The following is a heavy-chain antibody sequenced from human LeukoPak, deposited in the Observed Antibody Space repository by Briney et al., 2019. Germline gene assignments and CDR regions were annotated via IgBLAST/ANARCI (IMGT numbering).Heavy chain of an antibody. V-gene: IGHV3-21*04. CDR1: GFTFSSYS. D-gene: IGHD5-12*01. J-gene: IGHJ4*02. Sequence: SGGSLRLSCAASGFTFSSYSMNWVRQAPGKGLEWVSSISSSSSYIYYADFVKGRFTISRDNSKNTLYLQMNSLRAEDTAVYYCAKEYSGYDFDYWGQGTLVTVSS. CDR2: ISSSSSYI. CDR3: AKEYSGYDFDY.